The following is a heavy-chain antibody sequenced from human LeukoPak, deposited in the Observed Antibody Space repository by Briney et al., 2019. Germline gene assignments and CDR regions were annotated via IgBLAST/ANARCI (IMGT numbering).Heavy chain of an antibody. Sequence: SETLSLTCTVSGGSISSGGYYWSWIRQHPGKGLEWIGYIYYSGSTYYNPSLKSRVTISVDTSKNQFSLKLSSVTAADTAVYYCAYGDYVDLFDPWGQGTLATVSS. CDR3: AYGDYVDLFDP. CDR2: IYYSGST. D-gene: IGHD4-17*01. CDR1: GGSISSGGYY. V-gene: IGHV4-31*03. J-gene: IGHJ5*02.